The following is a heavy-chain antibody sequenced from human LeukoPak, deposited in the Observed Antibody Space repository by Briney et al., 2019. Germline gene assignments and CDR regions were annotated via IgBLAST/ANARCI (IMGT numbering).Heavy chain of an antibody. V-gene: IGHV4-4*07. D-gene: IGHD4-17*01. CDR3: ARDKTGDYGDLNWFDP. J-gene: IGHJ5*02. CDR2: IYTSGST. CDR1: GGSISSYY. Sequence: SETLSLTCTVSGGSISSYYWSWMRQPVRQALEWIGRIYTSGSTKYNPSLKSRVTMSVDTSKNQFSLKLSSVTAADTAVYYCARDKTGDYGDLNWFDPWGQGTLVTVSS.